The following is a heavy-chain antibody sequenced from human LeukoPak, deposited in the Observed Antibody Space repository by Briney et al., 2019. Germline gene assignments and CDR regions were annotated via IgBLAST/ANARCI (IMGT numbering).Heavy chain of an antibody. CDR1: GFTFSSYS. Sequence: GGSLRLSCAASGFTFSSYSMNWDRQAPGKGLVWVSSISSSSSYIYYADSVKGRFTISRDNAKNSLYLQLNSLRAEDTAVYYCARDGGIYCSGGSCYYFDYWGQGTLVTVSS. D-gene: IGHD2-15*01. CDR3: ARDGGIYCSGGSCYYFDY. V-gene: IGHV3-21*01. J-gene: IGHJ4*02. CDR2: ISSSSSYI.